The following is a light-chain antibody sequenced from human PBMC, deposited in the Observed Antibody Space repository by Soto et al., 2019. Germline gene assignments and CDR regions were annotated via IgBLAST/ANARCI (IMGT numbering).Light chain of an antibody. CDR1: QGARAY. J-gene: IGKJ2*01. CDR2: AAS. CDR3: QQSYKTPHT. Sequence: DIQMTQSPSSLSASVGDRVTITCRASQGARAYLLWDQQRQGTAPKLLLYAASNLLSGVPSRFSCSGSGTNFTVYISSLQPDDFATYYCQQSYKTPHTFGQGTKLETK. V-gene: IGKV1-39*01.